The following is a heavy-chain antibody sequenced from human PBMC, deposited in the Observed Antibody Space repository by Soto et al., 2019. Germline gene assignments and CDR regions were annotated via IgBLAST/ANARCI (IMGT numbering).Heavy chain of an antibody. V-gene: IGHV4-4*07. Sequence: PSETLSLTCTVSCDSMTKYYWSWIRQPAGKGLEWIGRIYTSGSTNYNPSLKSRVTMSIDTSNNHFSLDLKSVTAADTAVYYCARTVGAAYYFDFWGQGDLVTGAS. D-gene: IGHD1-26*01. J-gene: IGHJ4*02. CDR3: ARTVGAAYYFDF. CDR1: CDSMTKYY. CDR2: IYTSGST.